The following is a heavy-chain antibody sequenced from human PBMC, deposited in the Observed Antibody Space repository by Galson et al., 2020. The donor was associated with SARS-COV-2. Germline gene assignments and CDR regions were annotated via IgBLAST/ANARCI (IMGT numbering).Heavy chain of an antibody. CDR3: ARDMEQRPITPSDY. Sequence: GESLKISCAASGFRFSNYAMHWVRQAPGKGLEWVTIISFDGSNKHYAASVRGRFTISRDNSKNTVYLQMNSLRLEDTAVYYCARDMEQRPITPSDYWGQGTRVTVSS. CDR2: ISFDGSNK. D-gene: IGHD1-1*01. V-gene: IGHV3-30*04. CDR1: GFRFSNYA. J-gene: IGHJ4*02.